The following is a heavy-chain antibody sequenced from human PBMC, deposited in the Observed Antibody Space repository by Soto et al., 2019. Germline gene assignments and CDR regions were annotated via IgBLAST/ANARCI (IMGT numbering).Heavy chain of an antibody. CDR3: ARRYGSAIDY. Sequence: RQNPGKGLEWIGYIYYSGSTNCNPSLKSRVTISVDTSKNQFSLKLSSVTAADTAVYYCARRYGSAIDYWGPGILVTVS. D-gene: IGHD1-26*01. CDR2: IYYSGST. V-gene: IGHV4-59*08. J-gene: IGHJ4*02.